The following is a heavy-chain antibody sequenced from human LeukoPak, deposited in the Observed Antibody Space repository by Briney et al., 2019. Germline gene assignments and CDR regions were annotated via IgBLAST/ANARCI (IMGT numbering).Heavy chain of an antibody. Sequence: GGSLRLSCAAPGFTFSDYYMSWIRQAPGKGLEWVSYVSSSGSTIYYADSVKGRFTISRDNAKNSLYLQMNSLRAEDTAVYYCARAVDYGDYGYFDYWGQGTLVTVSS. D-gene: IGHD4-17*01. CDR1: GFTFSDYY. CDR2: VSSSGSTI. V-gene: IGHV3-11*01. CDR3: ARAVDYGDYGYFDY. J-gene: IGHJ4*02.